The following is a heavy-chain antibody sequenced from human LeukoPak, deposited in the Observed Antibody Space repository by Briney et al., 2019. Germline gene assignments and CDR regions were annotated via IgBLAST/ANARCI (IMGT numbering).Heavy chain of an antibody. CDR1: GFTFSSYG. Sequence: QPGGSLRLSCAASGFTFSSYGMHWVRQAPGKGLEWVACIRYDGSNKYYADSVKGRFTISRDNSKNTLYLQMNSLRAEDTAVYYCAKSHSSGWYSGFDYWGQGTLVTVSS. V-gene: IGHV3-30*02. CDR3: AKSHSSGWYSGFDY. J-gene: IGHJ4*02. D-gene: IGHD6-19*01. CDR2: IRYDGSNK.